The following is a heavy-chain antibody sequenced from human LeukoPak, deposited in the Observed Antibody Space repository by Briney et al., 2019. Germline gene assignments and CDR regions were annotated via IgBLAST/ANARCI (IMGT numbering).Heavy chain of an antibody. Sequence: GGSLRLSCVGSGFTVSSNYMNWVRQAPGKGLEWVANINQDGGKKYYVDSVRGRFAISRDNAENSVYLQMNSLRAEDTALYYCARGGAPDNWGQGTLVTVSP. D-gene: IGHD1-26*01. CDR2: INQDGGKK. CDR1: GFTVSSNY. J-gene: IGHJ4*02. V-gene: IGHV3-7*01. CDR3: ARGGAPDN.